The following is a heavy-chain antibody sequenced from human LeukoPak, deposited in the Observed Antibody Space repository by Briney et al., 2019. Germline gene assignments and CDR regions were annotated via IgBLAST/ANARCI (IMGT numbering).Heavy chain of an antibody. CDR2: IDWDDDK. CDR1: GFSLSTSGMR. CDR3: ARTGRDGYTLDI. D-gene: IGHD5-24*01. V-gene: IGHV2-70*04. J-gene: IGHJ3*02. Sequence: SGPTLVNPTQTLTLTCTFSGFSLSTSGMRVSWIRQPPGEALEWLARIDWDDDKFYSTSLKTRLTISKDTSKNQVVPTMTNMDPVDTATYYRARTGRDGYTLDIWGQGTMVTVSS.